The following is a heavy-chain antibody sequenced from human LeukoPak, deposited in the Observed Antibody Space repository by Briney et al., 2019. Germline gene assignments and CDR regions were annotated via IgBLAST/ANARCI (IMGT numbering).Heavy chain of an antibody. V-gene: IGHV3-30*04. J-gene: IGHJ4*02. CDR3: ARDPPFDY. CDR2: ISYDGSNK. CDR1: GFTFSSYA. Sequence: GGSLRLSCAASGFTFSSYAMDWVRQAPGKGLEWVAVISYDGSNKYYADSVKGRFTISRDNSKNTLYLQMNSLRAEDTAVYYCARDPPFDYWGQGTLVTVSS.